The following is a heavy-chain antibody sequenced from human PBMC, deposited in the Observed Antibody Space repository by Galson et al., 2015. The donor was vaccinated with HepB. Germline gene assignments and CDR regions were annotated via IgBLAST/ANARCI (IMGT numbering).Heavy chain of an antibody. D-gene: IGHD4-17*01. Sequence: SLRLSCAASGFYFSSYSMTWVRQAPGKGLEWVSSITTYNYKYQADSLKGRFTIYRDNAKNSLYLQMNSLRAEDTAVYYCARVVDDYGPPNYWGQGTLVTVSS. J-gene: IGHJ4*02. CDR2: ITTYNYK. V-gene: IGHV3-21*01. CDR3: ARVVDDYGPPNY. CDR1: GFYFSSYS.